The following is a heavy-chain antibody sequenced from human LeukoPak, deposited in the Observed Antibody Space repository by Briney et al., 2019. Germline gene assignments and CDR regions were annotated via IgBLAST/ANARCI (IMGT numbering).Heavy chain of an antibody. CDR1: GFTFSSYA. J-gene: IGHJ4*02. Sequence: PGGSLRLSCAASGFTFSSYAMSWVRQVPGKGLEWVSAISGSGGSTYYADSVKGRFTISRDNSRNTLYLQMNSLRAEDTAEYYCAKGPHLIVVVPAAPGFDYWGQGTLVTVSS. CDR3: AKGPHLIVVVPAAPGFDY. CDR2: ISGSGGST. D-gene: IGHD2-2*01. V-gene: IGHV3-23*01.